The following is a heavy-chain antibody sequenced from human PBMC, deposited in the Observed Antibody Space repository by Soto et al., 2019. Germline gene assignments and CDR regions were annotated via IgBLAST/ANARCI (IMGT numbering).Heavy chain of an antibody. J-gene: IGHJ6*02. D-gene: IGHD2-2*01. V-gene: IGHV3-23*01. CDR1: GFTFSTHA. CDR3: AKDPPWTVGPLAMDV. Sequence: GSLRLSCVASGFTFSTHAMSWVRQVPGKGLEWVSTFSGSGGNIYYGESVKGRFTISRDDPKNTLYLDMNSLRVEDTAVYYCAKDPPWTVGPLAMDVGGQGTTVTVSS. CDR2: FSGSGGNI.